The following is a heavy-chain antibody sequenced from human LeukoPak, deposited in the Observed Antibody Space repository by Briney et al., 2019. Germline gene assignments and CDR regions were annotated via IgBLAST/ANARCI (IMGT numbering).Heavy chain of an antibody. CDR3: ASLGSGSYPNWFDP. Sequence: PSETLSLTCTVSGGSISSYYWSWIRQPAGKGLEWIGRIYTSGSTNYNPSLKSRVTMSVDTSKNQFSLKLSSVTAADTAVYYCASLGSGSYPNWFDPWGQGTLVTVSS. V-gene: IGHV4-4*07. J-gene: IGHJ5*02. CDR2: IYTSGST. CDR1: GGSISSYY. D-gene: IGHD1-26*01.